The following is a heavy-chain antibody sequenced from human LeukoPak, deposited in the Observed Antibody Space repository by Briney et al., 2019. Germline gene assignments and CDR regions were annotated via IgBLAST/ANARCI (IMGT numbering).Heavy chain of an antibody. Sequence: PGGSLRLSCAASGFTFSSYRMNWVRQAPGKGREWVSSISSSSSYIYYADSVKGRFTISRDNAKNSLYLQMNSLRAEDTAVYYCARSRHVAWFFDLWGCGTLVAVSS. D-gene: IGHD6-13*01. CDR1: GFTFSSYR. CDR3: ARSRHVAWFFDL. J-gene: IGHJ2*01. CDR2: ISSSSSYI. V-gene: IGHV3-21*01.